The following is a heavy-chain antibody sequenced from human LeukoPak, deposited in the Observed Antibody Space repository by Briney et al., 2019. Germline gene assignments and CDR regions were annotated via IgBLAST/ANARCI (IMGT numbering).Heavy chain of an antibody. CDR1: GFSFSNHG. CDR3: ARDSYQDYYGRFDP. CDR2: IWDDGNNK. V-gene: IGHV3-33*01. Sequence: GGSLRLSCAASGFSFSNHGMHWVRQAPGKRLEWVAVIWDDGNNKRYANSVNGRFTISRDNSENTLYLQMNGLTTEDTAMYYCARDSYQDYYGRFDPWGQGTLVIVSS. J-gene: IGHJ5*02. D-gene: IGHD3-10*01.